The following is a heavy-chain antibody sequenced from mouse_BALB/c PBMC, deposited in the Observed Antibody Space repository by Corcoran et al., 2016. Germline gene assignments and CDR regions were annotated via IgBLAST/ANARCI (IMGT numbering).Heavy chain of an antibody. CDR3: ASGYDFDY. J-gene: IGHJ2*01. Sequence: DVQLQESGPGLVKPSQSLSLTCSFTGYSITSTYYWNWIRKFPGNKLEWMGYISYDGSNNYNTSLKNRISITRDTSKNQFFLKLNSVTTEDTATYDCASGYDFDYWGQGTTLTVSS. D-gene: IGHD2-2*01. V-gene: IGHV3-6*02. CDR2: ISYDGSN. CDR1: GYSITSTYY.